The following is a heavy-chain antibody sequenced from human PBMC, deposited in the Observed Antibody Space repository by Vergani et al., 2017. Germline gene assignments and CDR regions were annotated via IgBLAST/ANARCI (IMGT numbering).Heavy chain of an antibody. CDR1: GGSISSSSYY. V-gene: IGHV4-39*01. D-gene: IGHD2-15*01. CDR2: IYYSGST. Sequence: QLQLQESGPGLVKPSETLSLTCTVSGGSISSSSYYWGWIRQPPGKGLEWIGSIYYSGSTYYNPSLKSRVTISVDTSKNQFSLKLSSVTAADTAVYYCARHHRPINLGIVVVVAATRAVGWFDPWGQGTLVTVSS. CDR3: ARHHRPINLGIVVVVAATRAVGWFDP. J-gene: IGHJ5*02.